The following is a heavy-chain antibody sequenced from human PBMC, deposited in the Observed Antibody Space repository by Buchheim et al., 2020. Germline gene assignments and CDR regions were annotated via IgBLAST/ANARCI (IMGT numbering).Heavy chain of an antibody. V-gene: IGHV4-59*01. J-gene: IGHJ5*02. Sequence: QVQLQESGPGLVKPSETLSLTCTVSGGSISSYYWSWIRQPPGKGLEWIGYIYYSGSTNYNPSLKSRVTISVDTSKNQFSLKLSSVTAADTAVYYCASGHGDYNGWFDPWGQG. CDR2: IYYSGST. CDR1: GGSISSYY. D-gene: IGHD4-17*01. CDR3: ASGHGDYNGWFDP.